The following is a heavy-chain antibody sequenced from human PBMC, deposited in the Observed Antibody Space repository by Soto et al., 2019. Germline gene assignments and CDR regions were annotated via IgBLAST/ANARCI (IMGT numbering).Heavy chain of an antibody. Sequence: PGGSLRLSCAASGFTVSSNYMSWVRQAPGKGLEWVSVIYSGGSTYYADSVKGRFTISRDNSKNTLYLQMNSLRAEDTAVYYCARVYDFWSGYPLDPWGQGTLVTVSS. CDR1: GFTVSSNY. D-gene: IGHD3-3*01. CDR2: IYSGGST. CDR3: ARVYDFWSGYPLDP. J-gene: IGHJ5*02. V-gene: IGHV3-53*01.